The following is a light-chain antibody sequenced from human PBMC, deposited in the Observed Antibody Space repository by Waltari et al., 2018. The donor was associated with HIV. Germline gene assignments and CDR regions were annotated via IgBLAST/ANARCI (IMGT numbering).Light chain of an antibody. CDR2: INSDGTY. CDR1: SGPSPSA. CDR3: QTWGTGMV. J-gene: IGLJ2*01. Sequence: QLVLTQSPSASASLGASVRLTCTLSSGPSPSAIACHQQRPEKGPRYLMRINSDGTYNKRDGIPDRVSGSSSGAERYLSISSLQSEDEADYYCQTWGTGMVFGGGTKLTVL. V-gene: IGLV4-69*01.